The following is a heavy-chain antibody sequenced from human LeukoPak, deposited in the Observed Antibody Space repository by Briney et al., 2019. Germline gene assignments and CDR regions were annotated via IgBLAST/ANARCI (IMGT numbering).Heavy chain of an antibody. D-gene: IGHD3-10*01. J-gene: IGHJ4*02. CDR3: ARVTTYGPYHDY. Sequence: PGGSLRLSCAASGFTFSNYWIHWVRQAPGKGLVWVSRINSDGTTMAYADSVKGRFTISRDNARNTLSLQMNSLRDEDTAVYYCARVTTYGPYHDYWGQGTLVTVSS. CDR1: GFTFSNYW. CDR2: INSDGTTM. V-gene: IGHV3-74*01.